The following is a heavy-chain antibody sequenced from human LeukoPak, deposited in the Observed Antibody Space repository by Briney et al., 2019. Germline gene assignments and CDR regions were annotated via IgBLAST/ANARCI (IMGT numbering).Heavy chain of an antibody. CDR1: GFTFSSYA. CDR3: ASHARYYGMDV. J-gene: IGHJ6*02. V-gene: IGHV3-30*14. CDR2: ISYDGSNK. Sequence: GGSLRLSCAASGFTFSSYAMHWVRQAPGKGLEWVAVISYDGSNKYYADSVKGRFTISRDNSKNTLYLQMNSLRAEDTAVYYCASHARYYGMDVWGQGTTVTVSS.